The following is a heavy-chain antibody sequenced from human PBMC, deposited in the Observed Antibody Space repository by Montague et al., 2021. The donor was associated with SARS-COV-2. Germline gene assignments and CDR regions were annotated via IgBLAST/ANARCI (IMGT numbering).Heavy chain of an antibody. CDR2: INHSGST. J-gene: IGHJ4*02. V-gene: IGHV4-34*01. CDR3: ARENTVTTFGGPYYIDS. CDR1: GGSFSDYH. D-gene: IGHD4-17*01. Sequence: SETLSLTCAMYGGSFSDYHWSWIRQPPGKGLEWIGEINHSGSTNYNPSLKSRVTISVDTSKNQFSLKLSAVTAADTAVYYCARENTVTTFGGPYYIDSWGQGTLVTVSA.